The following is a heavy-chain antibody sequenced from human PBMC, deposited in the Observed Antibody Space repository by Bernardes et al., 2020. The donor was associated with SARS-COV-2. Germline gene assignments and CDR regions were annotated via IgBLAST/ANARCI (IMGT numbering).Heavy chain of an antibody. CDR2: ILYDGSNK. V-gene: IGHV3-30*04. CDR3: ARIVSGSYYGYFDY. Sequence: GGSLRLSCAASGFTFSSYTMHWVRQAPGKGLEWVAVILYDGSNKYYADSVKGRFTISRDNSKNSLYLQMNSLRPEDTAVYYCARIVSGSYYGYFDYWGQGTLVTVSS. J-gene: IGHJ4*02. D-gene: IGHD1-26*01. CDR1: GFTFSSYT.